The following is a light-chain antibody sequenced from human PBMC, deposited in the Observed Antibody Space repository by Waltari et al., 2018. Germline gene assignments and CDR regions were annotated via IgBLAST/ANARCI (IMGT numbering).Light chain of an antibody. V-gene: IGKV1-39*01. J-gene: IGKJ1*01. CDR2: GAA. CDR3: QQSFSSPWT. Sequence: DIQMTQSPSSLSASIGDTITVTCRASQNIRTYSNWYQQKPAKAPKRLIFGAATLPRGVPSRFRGSASGTEFTLTVTNLQPDDFATYFCQQSFSSPWTFGQGTTV. CDR1: QNIRTY.